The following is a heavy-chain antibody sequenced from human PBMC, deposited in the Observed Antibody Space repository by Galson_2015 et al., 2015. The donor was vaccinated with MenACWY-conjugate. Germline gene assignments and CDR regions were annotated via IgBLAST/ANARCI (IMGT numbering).Heavy chain of an antibody. Sequence: SETLSLTCTVCGGSISCYYWGWIRQPPGQGLEWIGYISYSGSTNYHPSLKSRVTISVDTSKNQFSVKLTSVTAADTAVYYCVRVGKGTVDYWGQGTLVTVSS. CDR3: VRVGKGTVDY. J-gene: IGHJ4*02. D-gene: IGHD1-1*01. CDR1: GGSISCYY. V-gene: IGHV4-59*01. CDR2: ISYSGST.